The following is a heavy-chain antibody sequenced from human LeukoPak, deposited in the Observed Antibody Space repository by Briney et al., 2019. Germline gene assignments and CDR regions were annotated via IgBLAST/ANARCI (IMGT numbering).Heavy chain of an antibody. CDR3: AIVSVHSGSH. CDR1: GFTFDDYA. D-gene: IGHD1-26*01. J-gene: IGHJ4*02. CDR2: IKEDGSEK. Sequence: GGSLRLSCAASGFTFDDYAMHWVRQAPGKGLEWVANIKEDGSEKYYVDSVKGRFTISRDNAKNSLYLQMNSLRAEDTAVYYCAIVSVHSGSHWGQGTLSPSPQ. V-gene: IGHV3-7*01.